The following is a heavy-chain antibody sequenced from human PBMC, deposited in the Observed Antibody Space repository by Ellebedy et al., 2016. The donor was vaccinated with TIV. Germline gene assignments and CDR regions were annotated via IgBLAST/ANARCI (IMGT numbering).Heavy chain of an antibody. Sequence: SLKISXAASGFTFSSYGMHWVRQAPGKGLEWVSGISWNSGSIGYADSVKGRFTISRDNAKNSLYLQMNSLRAEDTALYYCAKDKSGAEGGYYYGMDVWGQGTTVTVSS. CDR3: AKDKSGAEGGYYYGMDV. CDR1: GFTFSSYG. V-gene: IGHV3-9*01. J-gene: IGHJ6*02. CDR2: ISWNSGSI. D-gene: IGHD6-19*01.